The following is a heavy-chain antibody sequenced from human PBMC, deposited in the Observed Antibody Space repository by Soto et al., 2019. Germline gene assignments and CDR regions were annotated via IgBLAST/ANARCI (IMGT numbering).Heavy chain of an antibody. Sequence: QVQLVESGGGVVQPGRSLRLSCAASGFTFSSYGMHWVRQAPGKGLEWVAVISYDESNKYYADSVKGRLTISRDNSKNTLYLQMKSLRGEDTAVCYCAKDNGSGCDWLRVGDASDIWGQGTMVTVSS. D-gene: IGHD5-12*01. CDR3: AKDNGSGCDWLRVGDASDI. V-gene: IGHV3-30*18. J-gene: IGHJ3*02. CDR2: ISYDESNK. CDR1: GFTFSSYG.